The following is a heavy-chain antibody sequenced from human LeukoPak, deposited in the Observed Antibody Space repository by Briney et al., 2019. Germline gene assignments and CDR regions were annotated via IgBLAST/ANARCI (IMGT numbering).Heavy chain of an antibody. V-gene: IGHV4-39*07. J-gene: IGHJ3*02. CDR3: ARGPLVVVITDAFDI. CDR1: GGSIGSNNYY. D-gene: IGHD3-22*01. CDR2: INHSGST. Sequence: SETLPLTCTVSGGSIGSNNYYWSWIRQPPGKGLEWIGEINHSGSTNYNPSLKSRVTISVDTSKNQFSLKLSSVTAADTAVYYCARGPLVVVITDAFDIWGQGTMVTVSS.